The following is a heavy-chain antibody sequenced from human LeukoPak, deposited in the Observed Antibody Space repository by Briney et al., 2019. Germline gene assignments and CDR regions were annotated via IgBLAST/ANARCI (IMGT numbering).Heavy chain of an antibody. CDR1: GASINSHY. V-gene: IGHV4-59*11. Sequence: SETLSLTCTVSGASINSHYWSWIRQPPGKGLEWIGYIYHSGRTNYNPSLKSRVTISLDSSKNQFSLKLSSVTAADTAVYFCARGHGDNPGAFDIWGQGTLVTVSS. J-gene: IGHJ3*02. CDR2: IYHSGRT. D-gene: IGHD4-23*01. CDR3: ARGHGDNPGAFDI.